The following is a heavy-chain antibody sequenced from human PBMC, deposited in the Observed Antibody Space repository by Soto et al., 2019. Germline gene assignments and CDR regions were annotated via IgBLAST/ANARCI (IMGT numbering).Heavy chain of an antibody. V-gene: IGHV1-69*08. CDR1: GDTFNTYS. CDR3: ATDGGSSFSSAYNYFMDV. D-gene: IGHD2-2*01. CDR2: IIPTVGTP. Sequence: QAQLVQSGAEVKKPGSSVNVSCKASGDTFNTYSISWVRQAPGQGLEWMGRIIPTVGTPNYAQKFQGRVTISADTSTSTAYMVLTSLTSDDTAVYYCATDGGSSFSSAYNYFMDVWGKGTTVTVSS. J-gene: IGHJ6*03.